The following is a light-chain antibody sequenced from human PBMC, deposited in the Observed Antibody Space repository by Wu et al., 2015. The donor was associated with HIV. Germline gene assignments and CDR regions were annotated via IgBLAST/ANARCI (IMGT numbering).Light chain of an antibody. CDR3: QQYDYRRPGT. J-gene: IGKJ1*01. CDR2: GAS. V-gene: IGKV3-20*01. Sequence: EIVLTQSPGTLSLSPGERATLSCRASQSVSSSYLAWYQQKPGQAPRLLIYGASSRATGIPDRFSGSGSGTDFTLTISRLEPEDFAVYYCQQYDYRRPGTFGQGTKVEIK. CDR1: QSVSSSY.